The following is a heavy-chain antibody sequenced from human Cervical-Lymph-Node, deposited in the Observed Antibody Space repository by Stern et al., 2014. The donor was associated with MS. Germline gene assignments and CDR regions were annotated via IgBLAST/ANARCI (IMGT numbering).Heavy chain of an antibody. Sequence: VHLVESGGGVVQPGRSLRLSCAASGFIFSNYAMHWVRQPPGEGLEWVAVVSSDGANTDFADSVKGRFTITRDNSKNTLYLQMNSLKIEDTAIYYCASQIWGQGTMVTVSS. J-gene: IGHJ3*02. CDR2: VSSDGANT. CDR1: GFIFSNYA. CDR3: ASQI. V-gene: IGHV3-30*01.